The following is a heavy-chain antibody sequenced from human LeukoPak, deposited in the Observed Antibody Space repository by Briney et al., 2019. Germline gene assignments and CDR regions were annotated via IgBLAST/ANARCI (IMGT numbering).Heavy chain of an antibody. J-gene: IGHJ5*02. CDR2: IASNSSYI. V-gene: IGHV3-21*01. CDR3: ARGRAPGWFDP. Sequence: PGGSLRLSCAASGFTFRSYNMNWVRQAPGKGLEWISSIASNSSYIFYADSVRGRFTISRDNTGNSLYLQMNSLRVEDTAVYYCARGRAPGWFDPWGQGILVTVSS. CDR1: GFTFRSYN.